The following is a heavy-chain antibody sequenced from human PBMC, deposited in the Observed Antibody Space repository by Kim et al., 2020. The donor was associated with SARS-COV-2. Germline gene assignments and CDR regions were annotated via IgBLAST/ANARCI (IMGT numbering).Heavy chain of an antibody. CDR2: INHSGST. CDR1: GGSFSGYY. V-gene: IGHV4-34*01. Sequence: SETLSLTCAVYGGSFSGYYWSWIRQPPGKGLEWIGEINHSGSTNYNPSLKSRVTISVDTSKNQFSLKLSSVTAADTAVYYCARSLRWQRENWFDPWGQGTLVTVSS. J-gene: IGHJ5*02. D-gene: IGHD4-17*01. CDR3: ARSLRWQRENWFDP.